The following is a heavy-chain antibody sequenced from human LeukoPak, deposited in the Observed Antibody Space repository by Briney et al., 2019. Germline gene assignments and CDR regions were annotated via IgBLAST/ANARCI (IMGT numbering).Heavy chain of an antibody. CDR2: IYHSGST. CDR1: GYSISSGYY. Sequence: PSETLSLTCTVSGYSISSGYYWGWIRQPPGKGLEWIGSIYHSGSTYYNPSLKSRVTISVDTSKNQFSLKLSSVTAADTAVYYCARVDYGDYVWDWFDPWGQGTLVTVSS. J-gene: IGHJ5*02. V-gene: IGHV4-38-2*02. CDR3: ARVDYGDYVWDWFDP. D-gene: IGHD4-17*01.